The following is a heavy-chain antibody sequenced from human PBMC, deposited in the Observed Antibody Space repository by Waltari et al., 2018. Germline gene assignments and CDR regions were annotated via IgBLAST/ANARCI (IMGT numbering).Heavy chain of an antibody. CDR2: IYLSGNT. Sequence: QMQLQASGPGLLRPSEPLSLPCPAPGSSLSNPYWTWVRQSPGKGLEWVGNIYLSGNTNVNPSLKSRVTMSVDASKNQFSLSLRSVTVADTAVYYCATDVVDRETDLAHWGQGTLVTVSA. J-gene: IGHJ1*01. CDR3: ATDVVDRETDLAH. CDR1: GSSLSNPY. D-gene: IGHD2-21*01. V-gene: IGHV4-59*11.